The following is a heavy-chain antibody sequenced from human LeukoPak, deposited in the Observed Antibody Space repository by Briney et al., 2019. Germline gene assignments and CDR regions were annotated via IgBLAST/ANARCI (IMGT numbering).Heavy chain of an antibody. V-gene: IGHV3-23*01. CDR2: IGGSGDKT. Sequence: PGGSLRLSCAASRFTFNRNAISWVRQAPGKGREWVSSIGGSGDKTFYADSVKGRFTISRDNSKNMVHLQMNSLTGEDTALYYCVRRGDASSGWGDHDFWGQGALVTVSS. CDR3: VRRGDASSGWGDHDF. CDR1: RFTFNRNA. J-gene: IGHJ4*02. D-gene: IGHD6-19*01.